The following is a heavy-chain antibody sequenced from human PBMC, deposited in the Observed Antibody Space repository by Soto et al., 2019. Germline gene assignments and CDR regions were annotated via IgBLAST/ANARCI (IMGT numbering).Heavy chain of an antibody. J-gene: IGHJ5*02. Sequence: GGSLRLSCAASGFSFSNYWMNWVRLAPGKGPEWVANIRKDGSEKIYVDSVEGRFTISRDNAKNSLFLQMNNLRADDTAMYYCVGGTGWLMDTWGQGTPVTVSS. CDR2: IRKDGSEK. D-gene: IGHD6-19*01. CDR3: VGGTGWLMDT. CDR1: GFSFSNYW. V-gene: IGHV3-7*03.